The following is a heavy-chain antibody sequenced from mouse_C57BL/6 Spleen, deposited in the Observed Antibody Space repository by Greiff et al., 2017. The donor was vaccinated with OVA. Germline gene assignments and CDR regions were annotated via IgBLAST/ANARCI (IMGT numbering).Heavy chain of an antibody. CDR3: ARRNYDYDDYAMDY. V-gene: IGHV1-26*01. CDR1: GYTFTDYY. CDR2: INPNNGGT. J-gene: IGHJ4*01. D-gene: IGHD2-4*01. Sequence: EVQLQQSGPELVKPGASVKISCKASGYTFTDYYMNWVKQSHGKSLEWIGDINPNNGGTSYNQKFKGKATLTVDKSYSTAYMELRSLTSEDSAVYYCARRNYDYDDYAMDYWGQGTSVTVSS.